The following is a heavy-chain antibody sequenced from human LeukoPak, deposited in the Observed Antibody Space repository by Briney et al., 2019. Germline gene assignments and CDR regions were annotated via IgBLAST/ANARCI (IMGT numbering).Heavy chain of an antibody. D-gene: IGHD3-22*01. V-gene: IGHV3-30*18. CDR2: ISYDGSNK. J-gene: IGHJ4*02. CDR3: AKGNNYYDSSGYSYFDY. Sequence: PGGSLRLSCAASGFTFSSYGMHWVRQAPGKGLEWVAVISYDGSNKYYADSVKGRFTISRDNSKNTLYLQMNSLRAEDTAVYYCAKGNNYYDSSGYSYFDYWGQGTLVTVSS. CDR1: GFTFSSYG.